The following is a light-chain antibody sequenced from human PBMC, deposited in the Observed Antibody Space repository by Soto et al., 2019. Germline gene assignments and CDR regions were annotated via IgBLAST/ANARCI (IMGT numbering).Light chain of an antibody. Sequence: EIVLTQSPGTLSLSPGERATLSCRASQSVRSSYLAWYQQKPGLAPRLLIYGASSRATGIPDRFSGSGSGTDFTLTISRLEPEDFAVYYCQQYGSSPHTFGQGTRLEI. CDR1: QSVRSSY. J-gene: IGKJ2*01. V-gene: IGKV3-20*01. CDR2: GAS. CDR3: QQYGSSPHT.